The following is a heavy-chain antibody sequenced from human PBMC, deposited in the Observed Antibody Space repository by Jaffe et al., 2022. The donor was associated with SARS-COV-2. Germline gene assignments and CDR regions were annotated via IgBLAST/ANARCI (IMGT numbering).Heavy chain of an antibody. J-gene: IGHJ6*03. D-gene: IGHD2-2*01. CDR1: GGSISSYY. CDR2: IYYSGST. Sequence: QVQLQESGPGLVKPSETLSLTCTVSGGSISSYYWSWIRQPPGKGLEWIGYIYYSGSTNYNPSLKSRVTISVDTSKNQFSLKLSSVTAADTAVYYCARSRFVVVPAAMDYYYYYYMDVWGKGTTVTVSS. V-gene: IGHV4-59*01. CDR3: ARSRFVVVPAAMDYYYYYYMDV.